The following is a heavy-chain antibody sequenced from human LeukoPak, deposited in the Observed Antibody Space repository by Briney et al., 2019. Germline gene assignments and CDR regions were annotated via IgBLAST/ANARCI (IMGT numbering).Heavy chain of an antibody. CDR2: INPNSGGT. Sequence: GASVKVSCKASGYTFTGYYMHWVRQAPGQGLEWMGWINPNSGGTNYAQKFQGRVTMTRDTSISTAYMELSRLRSDDTDVYYCARGPRGYSYAPGNWFDPWGQGTLVTVSS. CDR1: GYTFTGYY. D-gene: IGHD5-18*01. V-gene: IGHV1-2*02. J-gene: IGHJ5*02. CDR3: ARGPRGYSYAPGNWFDP.